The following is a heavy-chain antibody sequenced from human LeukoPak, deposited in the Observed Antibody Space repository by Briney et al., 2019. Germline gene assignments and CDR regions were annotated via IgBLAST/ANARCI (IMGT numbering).Heavy chain of an antibody. CDR3: ARELSQIVWGGLDY. CDR2: ISASGGST. J-gene: IGHJ4*02. CDR1: GFTFSSSA. D-gene: IGHD2-21*01. Sequence: GGSLRLSCAASGFTFSSSAMSWVRQVPGKGLEWVSGISASGGSTNYADSVRGRFTISRDNSKNTVFLQMNSLRVEDTAVYYCARELSQIVWGGLDYGGQGTLVSVSS. V-gene: IGHV3-23*01.